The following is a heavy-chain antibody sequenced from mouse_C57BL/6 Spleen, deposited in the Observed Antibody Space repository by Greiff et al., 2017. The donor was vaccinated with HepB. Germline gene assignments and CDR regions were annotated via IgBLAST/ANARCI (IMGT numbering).Heavy chain of an antibody. CDR2: IWSDGST. Sequence: QVQLKESGPGLVAPSQSLSITCTVSGFSLTSYGVHWVRQPPGKGLEWLVVIWSDGSTTYNSAPKSRLSISKDNSKSQVFLKMNSLQTDDTAMYYCARHRDYDGGHFDYWGQGTTLTVSS. CDR3: ARHRDYDGGHFDY. J-gene: IGHJ2*01. D-gene: IGHD2-4*01. CDR1: GFSLTSYG. V-gene: IGHV2-6-1*01.